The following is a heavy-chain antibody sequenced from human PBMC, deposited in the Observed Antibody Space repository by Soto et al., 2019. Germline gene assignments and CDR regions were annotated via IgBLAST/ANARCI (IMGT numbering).Heavy chain of an antibody. CDR1: DFTFSTFS. V-gene: IGHV3-21*01. CDR2: ISATSNHI. CDR3: ARHSIRFFGGCMDV. J-gene: IGHJ6*02. D-gene: IGHD3-3*02. Sequence: WGSLRLSCVVSDFTFSTFSMNWVCKAPGKGLAWVAYISATSNHIYYADSLKGRVTISRDNAKPSLYLHMNSLRAEDTAVYFCARHSIRFFGGCMDVWGQGATVTVSS.